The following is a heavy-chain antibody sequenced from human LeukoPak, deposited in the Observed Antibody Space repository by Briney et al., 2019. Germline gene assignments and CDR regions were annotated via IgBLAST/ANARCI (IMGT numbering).Heavy chain of an antibody. CDR1: GFTVSSNY. CDR3: ARELKGSNWHSADY. Sequence: GGPLRLACAASGFTVSSNYMSWVRQAPGKGLERVSVIYSGGSTYYADSVKGRFTISRDNSKNTLYLQMNSLSAEDTAFYYCARELKGSNWHSADYWGQGSLVTVSS. V-gene: IGHV3-53*05. CDR2: IYSGGST. J-gene: IGHJ4*02. D-gene: IGHD1-7*01.